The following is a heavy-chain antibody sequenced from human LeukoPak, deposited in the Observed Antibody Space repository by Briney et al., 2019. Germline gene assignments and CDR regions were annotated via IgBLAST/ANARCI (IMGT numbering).Heavy chain of an antibody. V-gene: IGHV4-30-2*01. Sequence: SETLSLTCTVSGGSISSGGYYWSWIRQPPGKGLEWIGYIYHSGSTYYNPSLKSRVTISVDRSKNQFSLKLSSVTAADTAVYYCAREPTYYYDSSGYYQGGHWFDPWGQGTLVTVSS. D-gene: IGHD3-22*01. CDR2: IYHSGST. CDR3: AREPTYYYDSSGYYQGGHWFDP. J-gene: IGHJ5*02. CDR1: GGSISSGGYY.